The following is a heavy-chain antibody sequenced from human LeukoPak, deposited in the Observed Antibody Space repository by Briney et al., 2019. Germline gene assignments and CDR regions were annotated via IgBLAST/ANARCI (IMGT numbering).Heavy chain of an antibody. V-gene: IGHV3-23*01. CDR1: GFTFSSHA. CDR2: LSGSGYNT. D-gene: IGHD2-2*01. CDR3: AKDPYGTRYFDY. Sequence: GGSLRLSCAASGFTFSSHALSWVRQAPGKGLEWVSSLSGSGYNTYYADSVKGRFTISRDNSKNTVYLQMNSLRAEDTAAYYCAKDPYGTRYFDYWGQGTLVTVSS. J-gene: IGHJ4*02.